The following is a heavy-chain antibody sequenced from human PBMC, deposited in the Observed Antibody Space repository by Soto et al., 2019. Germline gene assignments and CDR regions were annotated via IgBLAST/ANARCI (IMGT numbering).Heavy chain of an antibody. CDR2: ISYDENNK. J-gene: IGHJ4*02. CDR3: AKDRVAVGPAWEVDD. Sequence: QVQLVESGGGVAQPGRSLRLSCAASGFTFSSYGMHWVRQAQGKGLEWVAVISYDENNKKYADSVKGRFTISRDNSNNMLYLQMNSLRTEDTAVYFCAKDRVAVGPAWEVDDWGQGTLVTVSS. V-gene: IGHV3-30*18. CDR1: GFTFSSYG. D-gene: IGHD2-2*01.